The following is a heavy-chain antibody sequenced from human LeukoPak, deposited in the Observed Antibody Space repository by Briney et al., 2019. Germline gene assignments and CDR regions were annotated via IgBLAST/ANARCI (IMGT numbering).Heavy chain of an antibody. J-gene: IGHJ4*02. Sequence: PGGSPRLSCSASQFKFDTYGMHWVRQTPGKGLEYVSGINSDGLSTFYANSVKGRFTISRDNAKNTLYLQMGSLKTEDMAVYYCARSTDGSAHFDYWGQGTLVTVFS. CDR1: QFKFDTYG. CDR3: ARSTDGSAHFDY. D-gene: IGHD1-1*01. CDR2: INSDGLST. V-gene: IGHV3-64*01.